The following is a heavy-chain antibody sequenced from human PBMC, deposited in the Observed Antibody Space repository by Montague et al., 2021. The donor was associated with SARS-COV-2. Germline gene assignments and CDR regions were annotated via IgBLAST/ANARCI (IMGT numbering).Heavy chain of an antibody. Sequence: PALVKPTQTLTLTCTLSGFSLSTSGVGVGWIRQPPGKALEWLALIYWDDDKRYSPSLKTRLIITKDTPRNQVVLTMTNVDPVDTATYYCARSSSPSSYWYFDLWGPGALVTVSS. J-gene: IGHJ2*01. V-gene: IGHV2-5*02. CDR2: IYWDDDK. CDR3: ARSSSPSSYWYFDL. CDR1: GFSLSTSGVG.